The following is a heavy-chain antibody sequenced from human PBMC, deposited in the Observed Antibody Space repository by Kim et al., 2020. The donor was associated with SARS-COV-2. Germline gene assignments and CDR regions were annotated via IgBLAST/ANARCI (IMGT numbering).Heavy chain of an antibody. CDR2: ISWDGGST. CDR3: AKDWGSGTSGVDY. CDR1: GFTFDDYT. Sequence: GGSLRLSCAASGFTFDDYTMHWVRQAPGKGLEWVSLISWDGGSTYYADSVKGRFTISRDNSKNSLYLQMNSLRTEDTALYYCAKDWGSGTSGVDYWGQGTLVTVSS. J-gene: IGHJ4*02. D-gene: IGHD3-16*01. V-gene: IGHV3-43*01.